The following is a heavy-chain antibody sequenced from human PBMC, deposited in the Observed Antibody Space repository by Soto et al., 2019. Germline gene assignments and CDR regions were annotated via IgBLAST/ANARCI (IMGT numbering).Heavy chain of an antibody. CDR3: ASPQGGRLGIAVDGYFDY. D-gene: IGHD6-13*01. J-gene: IGHJ4*02. Sequence: SVKVSCKASGGTFSSYTISWVRQAPGRGLEWMGRIIPILGIANYAQKVQGRVTITADKSTSTAYMELSSLRSEDTAVYYCASPQGGRLGIAVDGYFDYWGQGTQVTVSS. V-gene: IGHV1-69*02. CDR2: IIPILGIA. CDR1: GGTFSSYT.